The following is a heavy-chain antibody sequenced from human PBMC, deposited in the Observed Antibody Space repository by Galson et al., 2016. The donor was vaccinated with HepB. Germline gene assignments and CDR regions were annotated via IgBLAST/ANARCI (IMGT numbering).Heavy chain of an antibody. CDR3: TSLTIFGVVTNY. Sequence: SLRLSCAASGFTFSGSAMHWVRQASGKGLEWVGRIRSKANNHATAYAASVKGRFTISRDDSKNTAYLQMNSLKTEDTAVYYCTSLTIFGVVTNYWGQGTLVTVSS. CDR2: IRSKANNHAT. CDR1: GFTFSGSA. D-gene: IGHD3-3*01. V-gene: IGHV3-73*01. J-gene: IGHJ4*02.